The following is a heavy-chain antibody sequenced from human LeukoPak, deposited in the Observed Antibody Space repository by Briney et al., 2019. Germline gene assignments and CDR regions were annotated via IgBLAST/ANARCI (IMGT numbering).Heavy chain of an antibody. Sequence: ASVKISCKASGYTFTSYYMHWVRQAPGQGLEWMGIINPSGGSTSYAQKFQGRVTMTRDTSTSTVYMELSSLRSEDTAVYYCARASASYGCDYWGQGTLVTVSS. V-gene: IGHV1-46*01. CDR1: GYTFTSYY. CDR2: INPSGGST. J-gene: IGHJ4*02. D-gene: IGHD5-18*01. CDR3: ARASASYGCDY.